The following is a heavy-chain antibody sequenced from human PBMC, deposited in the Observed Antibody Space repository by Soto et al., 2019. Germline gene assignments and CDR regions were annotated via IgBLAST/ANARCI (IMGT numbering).Heavy chain of an antibody. V-gene: IGHV4-34*01. CDR3: ARGGMGYSSCGYVSYYYGMDV. CDR2: INHSGST. CDR1: GGSFSGYY. J-gene: IGHJ6*02. Sequence: SAALSLPCAVYGGSFSGYYWSWIRQPPGKGLEWIGEINHSGSTNYNPSITSRVTISVDTSNNQFSLKLSSVAAADTAVYYCARGGMGYSSCGYVSYYYGMDVWGQGTTVTVS. D-gene: IGHD6-19*01.